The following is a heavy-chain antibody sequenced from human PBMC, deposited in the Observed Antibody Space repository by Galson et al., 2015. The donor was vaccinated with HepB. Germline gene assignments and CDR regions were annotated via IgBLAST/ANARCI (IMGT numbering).Heavy chain of an antibody. V-gene: IGHV3-30*04. CDR2: ISYDGSNK. Sequence: SLRLSCAASGFTFSSYAMHWVRQAPGKGLEWVAVISYDGSNKYYADSVKGRFTISRDNSKNTLYLQMNSLRAEDTAVYYCARGGFRLLYYYGSGSPGGDFDYWGQGTLVTVSS. CDR3: ARGGFRLLYYYGSGSPGGDFDY. J-gene: IGHJ4*02. CDR1: GFTFSSYA. D-gene: IGHD3-10*01.